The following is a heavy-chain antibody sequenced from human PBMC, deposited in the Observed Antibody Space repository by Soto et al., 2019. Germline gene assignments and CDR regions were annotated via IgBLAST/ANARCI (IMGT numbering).Heavy chain of an antibody. CDR2: IKQDGSEK. D-gene: IGHD5-18*01. J-gene: IGHJ4*02. Sequence: GVSLRLSCAASGFTFSSYWMSWVRQAPGKGLEWVANIKQDGSEKYYVDSVKGRFTNSRDNAKNSLYLQMNSLRAEDTAVYYGARVRGNRGIVQLWPYFDYWGQGT. V-gene: IGHV3-7*03. CDR3: ARVRGNRGIVQLWPYFDY. CDR1: GFTFSSYW.